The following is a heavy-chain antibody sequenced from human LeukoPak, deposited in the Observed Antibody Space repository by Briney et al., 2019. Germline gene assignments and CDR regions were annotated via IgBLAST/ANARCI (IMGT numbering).Heavy chain of an antibody. V-gene: IGHV3-30*02. CDR3: AKGDYYHNWFDP. J-gene: IGHJ5*02. CDR1: GFTFSSYA. CDR2: IRYDGSNK. Sequence: GGSLRLSCAASGFTFSSYAMHWVRQAPGKGLEWVAFIRYDGSNKYYADSVKGRFTISRDNSKNTLYLQMNSLRAEDTAVYYCAKGDYYHNWFDPWGQGTLVTVSS. D-gene: IGHD1-26*01.